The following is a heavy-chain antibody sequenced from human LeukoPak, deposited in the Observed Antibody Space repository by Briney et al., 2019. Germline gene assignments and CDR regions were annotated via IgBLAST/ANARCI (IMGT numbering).Heavy chain of an antibody. D-gene: IGHD6-19*01. CDR3: AKLDSSGWSRPFDY. CDR2: MSHDGSNK. Sequence: GRSLRLSCATSGFTFSSYAMHWVRQAPGKGLEWVAVMSHDGSNKYYGDSVKGRFTISRDNSKNTLYLQMNSLRAEDTAVYYCAKLDSSGWSRPFDYWGQGTLVTVSS. CDR1: GFTFSSYA. J-gene: IGHJ4*02. V-gene: IGHV3-30*18.